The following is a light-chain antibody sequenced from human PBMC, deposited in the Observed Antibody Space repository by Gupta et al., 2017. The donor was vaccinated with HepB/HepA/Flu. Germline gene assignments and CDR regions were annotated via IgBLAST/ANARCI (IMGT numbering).Light chain of an antibody. V-gene: IGKV2-30*02. CDR1: QSLVPTDGYIY. J-gene: IGKJ4*02. Sequence: EVVMTQSPLSLPVTLGQPASISCKSSQSLVPTDGYIYLNWFHQRPGQSPSRLIYKVSNRDSGVPDRCSGSGSGTDFTLKSRRVEDEDVGDYYCMQGKFPRTFGEGTKVEI. CDR2: KVS. CDR3: MQGKFPRT.